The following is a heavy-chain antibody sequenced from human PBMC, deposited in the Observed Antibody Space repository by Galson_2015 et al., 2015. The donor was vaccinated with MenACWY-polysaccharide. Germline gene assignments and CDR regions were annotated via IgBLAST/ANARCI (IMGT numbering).Heavy chain of an antibody. CDR3: ARDPHCGAGCSIHDAVEV. J-gene: IGHJ3*01. CDR2: INTDGSST. V-gene: IGHV3-74*01. Sequence: SLRLSCAASGFTFSSYWMHWVRQAPGEGLVWVSRINTDGSSTSYADSVKGRFTVSRDNAKNTVYLQMNSLRAEDTAVYYCARDPHCGAGCSIHDAVEVWGQGTKVTVS. CDR1: GFTFSSYW. D-gene: IGHD2-21*02.